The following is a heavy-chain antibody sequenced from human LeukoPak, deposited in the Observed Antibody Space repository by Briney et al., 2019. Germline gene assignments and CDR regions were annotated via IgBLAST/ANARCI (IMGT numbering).Heavy chain of an antibody. J-gene: IGHJ4*02. CDR1: GGSISSYY. D-gene: IGHD6-13*01. CDR2: IYTSGST. V-gene: IGHV4-4*07. Sequence: RSSETLSLTCTVSGGSISSYYWSWIRQPAGKGLEWIGRIYTSGSTNYNPSLKSRVTISVDKSKNQFSLNLYSVTAADTATYYCARRGITYSSSFFAYWGQGTLVTVSS. CDR3: ARRGITYSSSFFAY.